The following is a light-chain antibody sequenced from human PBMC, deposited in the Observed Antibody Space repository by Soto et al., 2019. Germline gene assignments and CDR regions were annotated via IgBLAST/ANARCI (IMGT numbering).Light chain of an antibody. CDR1: SSDVENYDL. V-gene: IGLV2-23*02. CDR3: CSYAGDNSWV. Sequence: QSLLTQPASVSGSPGQSITVSCTGTSSDVENYDLVSWYQQHPGQAPKVIIYGVTKRPSGVSNRFSGKRSGNTASLTISGLQAEDEAEYFCCSYAGDNSWVFGGGTKVTVL. CDR2: GVT. J-gene: IGLJ3*02.